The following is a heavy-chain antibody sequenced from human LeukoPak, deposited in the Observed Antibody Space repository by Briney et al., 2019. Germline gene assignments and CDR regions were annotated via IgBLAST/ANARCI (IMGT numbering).Heavy chain of an antibody. D-gene: IGHD2-21*01. CDR3: GSGAGIGHY. J-gene: IGHJ4*02. CDR2: IKEDGTEK. Sequence: QPGGSLSLSCAASGFSFTTYWMSWVRQAPGKGLEWVANIKEDGTEKYYVDSVKGRFTISRDNAKSSLFLQVNSLRAEDTAVYYCGSGAGIGHYWGQGTLVTVSS. V-gene: IGHV3-7*01. CDR1: GFSFTTYW.